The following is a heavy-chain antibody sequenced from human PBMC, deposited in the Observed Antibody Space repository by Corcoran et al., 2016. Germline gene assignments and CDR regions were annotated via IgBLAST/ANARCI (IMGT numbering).Heavy chain of an antibody. J-gene: IGHJ4*02. V-gene: IGHV3-74*01. D-gene: IGHD2-21*01. Sequence: EVQLVESGGGLVQPGGSLRLSCAASGFTFSSYWMHWVRQAPGKGLVWVSRISTDGSGTSYADSVKGRLTISRDNAKNTLFLQMNSLRAEDTAVFYCASASGSYDCGGYFAYCGQGALVAVSS. CDR3: ASASGSYDCGGYFAY. CDR2: ISTDGSGT. CDR1: GFTFSSYW.